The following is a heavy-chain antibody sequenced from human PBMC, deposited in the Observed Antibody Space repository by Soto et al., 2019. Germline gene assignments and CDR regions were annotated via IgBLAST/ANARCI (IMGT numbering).Heavy chain of an antibody. CDR1: GYTFTSYA. CDR2: ISAGNGNT. D-gene: IGHD5-18*01. CDR3: ARDPMWIQLWTHYYGMDV. J-gene: IGHJ6*02. Sequence: ASVKVSCKASGYTFTSYAVHWVRQAPGQRLEWMGWISAGNGNTKYSQKFQGRVTITRDTSASTAYMELSSLRSEDTAVYYCARDPMWIQLWTHYYGMDVWGQGTTVPSP. V-gene: IGHV1-3*01.